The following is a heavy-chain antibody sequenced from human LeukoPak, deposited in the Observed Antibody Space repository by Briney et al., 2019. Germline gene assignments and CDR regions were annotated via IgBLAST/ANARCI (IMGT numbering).Heavy chain of an antibody. CDR3: AIRYYYDSSGYDSNY. J-gene: IGHJ4*02. V-gene: IGHV1-18*01. D-gene: IGHD3-22*01. CDR1: GYTFINYA. CDR2: ISAHNGDT. Sequence: ASVKVSCKASGYTFINYAISWVRQAPGQGLEWMGWISAHNGDTNYARKFRGRVAITADESTSTAYMELSSLRSEDTAVYYCAIRYYYDSSGYDSNYWGQGTLVTVSS.